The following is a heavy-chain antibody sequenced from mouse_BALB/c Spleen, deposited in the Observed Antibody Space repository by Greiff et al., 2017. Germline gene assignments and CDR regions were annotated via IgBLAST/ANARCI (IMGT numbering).Heavy chain of an antibody. Sequence: EVKLQQSGPGLVKPSQSLSLTCTVTGYSITSDYAWNWIRQFPGNKLEWMGYISYSGSTSYNPSLKSRISITRDTSKNQFFLQLNSVTTEDTATYYCARQDYYGYFDVWGAGTTVTVSS. J-gene: IGHJ1*01. CDR1: GYSITSDYA. D-gene: IGHD2-4*01. V-gene: IGHV3-2*02. CDR2: ISYSGST. CDR3: ARQDYYGYFDV.